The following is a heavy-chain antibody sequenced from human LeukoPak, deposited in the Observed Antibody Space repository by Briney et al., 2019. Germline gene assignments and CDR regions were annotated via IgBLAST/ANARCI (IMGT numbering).Heavy chain of an antibody. V-gene: IGHV3-74*01. CDR3: ANDVRHFRPGYSSGWYPA. CDR1: GFTFSSYW. D-gene: IGHD6-19*01. CDR2: INSDGSST. J-gene: IGHJ5*02. Sequence: PGGSLRLSCAASGFTFSSYWMHWVRQAPGKGLVWVSRINSDGSSTSYADSVKGRFTISRDNSKNTLYLQMNSLRAEDTAVYYCANDVRHFRPGYSSGWYPAWGQGTLVTVSS.